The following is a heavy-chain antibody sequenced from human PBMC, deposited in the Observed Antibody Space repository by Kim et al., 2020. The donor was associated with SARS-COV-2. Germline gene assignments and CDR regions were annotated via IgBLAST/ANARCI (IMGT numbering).Heavy chain of an antibody. CDR3: AKPSLSGNYYYYGMDV. V-gene: IGHV3-30*18. J-gene: IGHJ6*02. CDR2: ISYDGSNK. Sequence: GGSLRLSCAASGFTFSSYGMHWVRQAPGKGLEWVAVISYDGSNKYYADSVKGRFTISRDNSKNTLYLQMNSLRAEDTAVYYCAKPSLSGNYYYYGMDVWGQGTTVTVSS. D-gene: IGHD2-2*01. CDR1: GFTFSSYG.